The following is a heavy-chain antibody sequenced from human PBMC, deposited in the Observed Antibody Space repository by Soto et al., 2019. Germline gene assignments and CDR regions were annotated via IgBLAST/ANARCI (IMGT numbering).Heavy chain of an antibody. Sequence: SETLSLTCTVSGGSISSSSYYWGWIRQPPGKGLEWIGSIYYSGSTYYNPSLKSRVTISVDTSKNQFSLKLSSVTAADTAVYYCARHYDYGDFGYFDYWGQGTLVTVSS. J-gene: IGHJ4*02. CDR3: ARHYDYGDFGYFDY. D-gene: IGHD4-17*01. CDR2: IYYSGST. CDR1: GGSISSSSYY. V-gene: IGHV4-39*01.